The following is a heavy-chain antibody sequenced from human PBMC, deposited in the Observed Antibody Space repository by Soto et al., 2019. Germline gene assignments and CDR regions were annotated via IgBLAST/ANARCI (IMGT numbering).Heavy chain of an antibody. CDR3: AKDHLLTTVTTVGD. D-gene: IGHD4-17*01. J-gene: IGHJ4*02. V-gene: IGHV3-30*18. Sequence: QVQLVESGGGVVQPGRSLRLSCAASGFTFSSYGMHWVRQAPGKGLEWVAVISYHGNDKYYAESVKGRFTISRDNCKNTPYLQMDSLRVEDTAVYYCAKDHLLTTVTTVGDWGKGTLVTVSS. CDR2: ISYHGNDK. CDR1: GFTFSSYG.